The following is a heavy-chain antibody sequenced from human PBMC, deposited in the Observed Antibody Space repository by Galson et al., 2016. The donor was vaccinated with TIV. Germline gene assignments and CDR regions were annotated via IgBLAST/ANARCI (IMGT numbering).Heavy chain of an antibody. V-gene: IGHV1-69*01. CDR2: IIAIFGTT. Sequence: QSGAEVKKPGESLEISCKASGGILRSYAISWVRQAPGQGLEWMGGIIAIFGTTNYAQNFQGRVTITADESTTTVDMELSSLTSEDTAVYYCARVYGYNAGPLSSCGQGTLVTVSS. D-gene: IGHD5-24*01. J-gene: IGHJ5*02. CDR1: GGILRSYA. CDR3: ARVYGYNAGPLSS.